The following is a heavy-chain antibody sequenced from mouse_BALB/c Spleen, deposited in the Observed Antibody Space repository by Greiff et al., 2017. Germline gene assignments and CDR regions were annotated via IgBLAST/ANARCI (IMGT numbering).Heavy chain of an antibody. Sequence: DVQLVESGGGLVKPGGSLKLSCAASGFTFSSYAMSWVRQTPEKRLEWVASISSGGSTYYPDSVKGRFTISRDNARNILYLQMSSLRSEDTAMYYCARVLYGGVDYWGQGTTLTVSS. D-gene: IGHD1-1*02. V-gene: IGHV5-6-5*01. J-gene: IGHJ2*01. CDR3: ARVLYGGVDY. CDR1: GFTFSSYA. CDR2: ISSGGST.